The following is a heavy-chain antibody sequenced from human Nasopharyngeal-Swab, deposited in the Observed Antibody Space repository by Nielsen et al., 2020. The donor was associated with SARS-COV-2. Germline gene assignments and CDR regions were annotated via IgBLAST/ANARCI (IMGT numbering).Heavy chain of an antibody. CDR3: ARGPRGRWLVQEGYYFDY. D-gene: IGHD6-19*01. CDR1: GYTFTSYY. J-gene: IGHJ4*02. CDR2: INPSGGST. V-gene: IGHV1-46*01. Sequence: ASVNVSCKASGYTFTSYYMHWVRQAPGQGLEWMGIINPSGGSTSYAQKFQGRVTMTTDTSTSTAYMELRSLRSDDTAVYYCARGPRGRWLVQEGYYFDYWGQGTLVTVSS.